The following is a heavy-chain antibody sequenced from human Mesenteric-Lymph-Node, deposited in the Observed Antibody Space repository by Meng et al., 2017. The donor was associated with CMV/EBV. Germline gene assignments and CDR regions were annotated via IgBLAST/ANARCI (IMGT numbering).Heavy chain of an antibody. CDR2: INWNGGST. J-gene: IGHJ4*02. CDR1: GFTFAAYG. CDR3: ARLNWNFLSQTYYFDY. D-gene: IGHD1-7*01. V-gene: IGHV3-20*03. Sequence: GFTFAAYGMRRVRQAPGQGLEWVSGINWNGGSTGYADSVKSRFTISSDNANNSLYLQMHSLRAEDTALYSCARLNWNFLSQTYYFDYWGQGTLVTVSS.